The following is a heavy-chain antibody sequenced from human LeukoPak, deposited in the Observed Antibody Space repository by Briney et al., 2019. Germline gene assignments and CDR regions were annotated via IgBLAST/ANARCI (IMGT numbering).Heavy chain of an antibody. Sequence: GGSLRLSCTASGFAFSSDWMTWVRQVPGKGLEWVANINQDGSGKYYVNSVKGRFTISRDNAENSLFLQMNSLTAEDTAVYFCARDSETSGFDYWGQGTLVTVFS. V-gene: IGHV3-7*04. J-gene: IGHJ4*02. CDR2: INQDGSGK. CDR1: GFAFSSDW. CDR3: ARDSETSGFDY.